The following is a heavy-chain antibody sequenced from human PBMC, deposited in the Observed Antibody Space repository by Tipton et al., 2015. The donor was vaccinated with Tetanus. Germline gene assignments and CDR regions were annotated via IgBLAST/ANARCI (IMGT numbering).Heavy chain of an antibody. V-gene: IGHV4-39*01. J-gene: IGHJ4*02. Sequence: TLSLTCTVSGGSISSSSYYWGWIRQPPGKGLEWIGSIYYSGSTYYNPSLKSRVTISVDTSKNQFSLKLSSVTAADTAVYYCARQTRATVTTLDYWGQGTPVTVSS. CDR1: GGSISSSSYY. CDR3: ARQTRATVTTLDY. D-gene: IGHD4-17*01. CDR2: IYYSGST.